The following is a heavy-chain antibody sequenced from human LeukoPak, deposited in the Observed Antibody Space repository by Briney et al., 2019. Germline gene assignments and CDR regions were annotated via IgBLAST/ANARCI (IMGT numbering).Heavy chain of an antibody. V-gene: IGHV3-30*18. J-gene: IGHJ4*02. CDR2: IYDDGSDK. Sequence: GGSLRLSCAASGFSFNNYGMHWVRQAPGKGLEWVALIYDDGSDKYYADSVKGRFTISRDNSENTLYLQMNGLRAEDTAVYYCAKDHCGGDCYGLYFDYWGQGTLVTVCS. D-gene: IGHD2-21*02. CDR3: AKDHCGGDCYGLYFDY. CDR1: GFSFNNYG.